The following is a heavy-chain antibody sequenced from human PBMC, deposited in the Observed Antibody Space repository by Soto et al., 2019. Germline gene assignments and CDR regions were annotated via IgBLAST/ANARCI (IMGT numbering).Heavy chain of an antibody. CDR1: GYTFTSYG. CDR2: ISPYNGNT. CDR3: ARDCVSARMRRGNWFDP. Sequence: GAAVKVSCKASGYTFTSYGISWVRQAPGQGLEWMGWISPYNGNTNYAQKLQGRVTMTTDTSTNTAYMELRSLRSDDTAVYYCARDCVSARMRRGNWFDPWGQGTLVTVSS. V-gene: IGHV1-18*01. D-gene: IGHD1-26*01. J-gene: IGHJ5*02.